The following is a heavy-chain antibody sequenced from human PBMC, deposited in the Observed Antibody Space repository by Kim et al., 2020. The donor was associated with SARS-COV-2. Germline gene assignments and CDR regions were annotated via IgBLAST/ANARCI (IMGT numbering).Heavy chain of an antibody. CDR3: ARGDYHGMDV. Sequence: GGSLRLSCAASGFSFSGYWMHWVRQPPGRGLMWASRIKSDGSTINADSVEGRFTTSRDNAKNTLYLQVNSLRVEDTAVYYCARGDYHGMDVWGQGTTAT. CDR2: IKSDGST. CDR1: GFSFSGYW. V-gene: IGHV3-74*01. J-gene: IGHJ6*02.